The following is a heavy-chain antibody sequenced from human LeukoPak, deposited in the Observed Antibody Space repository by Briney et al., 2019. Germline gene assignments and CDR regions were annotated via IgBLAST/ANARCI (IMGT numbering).Heavy chain of an antibody. J-gene: IGHJ4*02. V-gene: IGHV3-30*02. CDR3: AKGYCSSTSCYGLDY. Sequence: GGSLRLSCAASGFTFSNYGMHWARQAPGKGLEWVAFIRYDGSNKYYADSVKGRFTISRDNSKNTLYLQMNSLRAEDTAVYYCAKGYCSSTSCYGLDYWGQGTLVTVSS. D-gene: IGHD2-2*01. CDR1: GFTFSNYG. CDR2: IRYDGSNK.